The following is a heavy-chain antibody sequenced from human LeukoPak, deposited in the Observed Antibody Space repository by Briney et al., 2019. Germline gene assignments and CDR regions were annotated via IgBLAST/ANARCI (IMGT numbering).Heavy chain of an antibody. V-gene: IGHV3-21*01. J-gene: IGHJ4*02. CDR2: ISSSSSYI. CDR1: GFNFSSYS. CDR3: ARDRWHYYDSSGYSDFDY. D-gene: IGHD3-22*01. Sequence: GGSLRLSCAASGFNFSSYSMNWVRQAPGKGLEWVSSISSSSSYIYYADSVKGRFTISRDNAKNSLYLQMNSLRAEDTAVYYCARDRWHYYDSSGYSDFDYWGQGTLVTVSS.